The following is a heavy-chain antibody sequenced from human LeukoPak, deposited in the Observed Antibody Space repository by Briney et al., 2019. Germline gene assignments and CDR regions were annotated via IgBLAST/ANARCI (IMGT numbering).Heavy chain of an antibody. J-gene: IGHJ4*02. V-gene: IGHV4-34*01. Sequence: PSETLPLTCAVYGGSFSGYYWSWIRQPPGKGLEWIGEINHSGSTNYNPSLKSRVTISVDTSKNQFSLKLSSVTAADTAVYYCARYVGGYSYGYSFDYWGQGTLVTVSS. D-gene: IGHD5-18*01. CDR3: ARYVGGYSYGYSFDY. CDR2: INHSGST. CDR1: GGSFSGYY.